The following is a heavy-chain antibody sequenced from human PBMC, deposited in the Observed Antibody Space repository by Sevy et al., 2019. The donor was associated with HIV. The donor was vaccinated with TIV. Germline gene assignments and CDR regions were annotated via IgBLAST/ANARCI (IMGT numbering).Heavy chain of an antibody. D-gene: IGHD4-17*01. CDR2: NYHSGST. V-gene: IGHV4-30-2*01. Sequence: SETLSLTCAVSGGSISSGGYSWSWIRQPPGKGLEWIGYNYHSGSTYSNPSLKSRVTISVNRSKNQFSLKLSSVTAADTAVYYCARVPDDYGDYVFDYWGQGTLVTVSS. J-gene: IGHJ4*02. CDR3: ARVPDDYGDYVFDY. CDR1: GGSISSGGYS.